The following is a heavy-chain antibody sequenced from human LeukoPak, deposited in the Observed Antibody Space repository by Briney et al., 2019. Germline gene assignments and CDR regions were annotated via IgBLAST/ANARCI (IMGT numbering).Heavy chain of an antibody. Sequence: GGSLRLSCAASGFTFSNYGMSWVRQAPGRGLEWVSSVSASGRRTYYAGSVRGRFTISSDSSNNTLYLQMASLRAEDTAAYYCAKDGQIRGAIPHYFESWGQGTLVTGSS. J-gene: IGHJ4*02. CDR1: GFTFSNYG. CDR2: VSASGRRT. D-gene: IGHD3-10*01. V-gene: IGHV3-23*01. CDR3: AKDGQIRGAIPHYFES.